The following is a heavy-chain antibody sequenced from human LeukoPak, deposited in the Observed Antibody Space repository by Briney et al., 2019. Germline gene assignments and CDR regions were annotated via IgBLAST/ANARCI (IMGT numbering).Heavy chain of an antibody. J-gene: IGHJ5*02. CDR3: VACSSASCYGDRFDP. D-gene: IGHD2-2*01. V-gene: IGHV3-23*01. CDR1: GFTFGSYA. CDR2: ISADGST. Sequence: GGSLRLSCAASGFTFGSYAMTWVRQAPGKGLEWASSISADGSTYYAVSVRGRFTISRDNSKDTLFLQMNSLRAEDTALYYCVACSSASCYGDRFDPWGQGTLVTVSS.